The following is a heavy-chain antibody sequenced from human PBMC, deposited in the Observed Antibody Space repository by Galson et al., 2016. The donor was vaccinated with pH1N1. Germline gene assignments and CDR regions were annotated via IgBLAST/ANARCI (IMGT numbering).Heavy chain of an antibody. V-gene: IGHV1-24*01. D-gene: IGHD3-16*01. CDR2: FDLEDGET. Sequence: SVKVSCKVSGHPLSDLSMHWVRQAPGKGLEWMGGFDLEDGETVYAQKFRDRVTMTEDTSTDTAYMELSSLTSDDTAVYYCATPVLGNYVSPPDYWGQGTLVIVSS. CDR1: GHPLSDLS. CDR3: ATPVLGNYVSPPDY. J-gene: IGHJ4*02.